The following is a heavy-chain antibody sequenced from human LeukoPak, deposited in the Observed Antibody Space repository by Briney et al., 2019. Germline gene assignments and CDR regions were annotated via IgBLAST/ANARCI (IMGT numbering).Heavy chain of an antibody. CDR3: AKDLAYDSSGSFDY. Sequence: GGSMRLSCAASGFTFSSYAMSWVRQAPGKGLEWVSGISWNSGSIGYVDSVKGRFTISRDNAKNSLYLQMNSLRAEDTALYYCAKDLAYDSSGSFDYWGQGTLVTVSS. CDR1: GFTFSSYA. D-gene: IGHD3-22*01. CDR2: ISWNSGSI. V-gene: IGHV3-9*01. J-gene: IGHJ4*02.